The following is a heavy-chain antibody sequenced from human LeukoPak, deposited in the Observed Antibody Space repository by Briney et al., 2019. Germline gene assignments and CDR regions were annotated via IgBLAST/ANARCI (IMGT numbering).Heavy chain of an antibody. V-gene: IGHV3-43*02. CDR3: AKEHSASGSVDY. Sequence: PGGSLRLSCAASGLTFDAYAMYWVRQAPGKGLECVSLIGGHGGSTYYADSVKGRFTISRDNSKNSLYLQMNSLRTEDTALYYCAKEHSASGSVDYWGQGTLVTVSS. J-gene: IGHJ4*02. CDR1: GLTFDAYA. D-gene: IGHD1-26*01. CDR2: IGGHGGST.